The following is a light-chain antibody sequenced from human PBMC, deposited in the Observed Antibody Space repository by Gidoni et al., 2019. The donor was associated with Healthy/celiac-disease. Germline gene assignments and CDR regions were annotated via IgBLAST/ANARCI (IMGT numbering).Light chain of an antibody. CDR1: QSVSSY. CDR3: QQRSNWPPDS. J-gene: IGKJ2*03. CDR2: DAS. V-gene: IGKV3-11*01. Sequence: MVLTQSPATLSLSPGERATLSCRASQSVSSYLAWYQQKPGQAPRLLIYDASNRATGIPARFSGSGSGTDFTLTISSLEPEDFAVYYCQQRSNWPPDSFGQGTKLEIK.